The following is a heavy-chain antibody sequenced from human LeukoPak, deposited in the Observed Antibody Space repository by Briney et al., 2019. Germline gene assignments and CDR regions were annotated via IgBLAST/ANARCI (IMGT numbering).Heavy chain of an antibody. CDR3: ARDRTAIVWFGEYTPSDYYYGMDV. D-gene: IGHD3-10*01. CDR1: GFTFSSYS. J-gene: IGHJ6*02. CDR2: ISSSSSTI. Sequence: GGSLRLSCAASGFTFSSYSINWVRQAPGKGLEWVSDISSSSSTIYYADSVKGRFTISRDNAKNSLYLQMNSLRAEDTAVYYCARDRTAIVWFGEYTPSDYYYGMDVWGQGTTVTVSS. V-gene: IGHV3-48*01.